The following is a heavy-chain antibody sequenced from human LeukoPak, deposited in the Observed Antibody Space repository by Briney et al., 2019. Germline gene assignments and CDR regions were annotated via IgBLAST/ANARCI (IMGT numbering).Heavy chain of an antibody. D-gene: IGHD3-3*02. CDR1: GGSFSDYY. CDR3: ARGRFSVYYFDY. CDR2: IIHSGAT. J-gene: IGHJ4*02. V-gene: IGHV4-34*01. Sequence: PSETLSLTCGASGGSFSDYYWSWIRQPPGKGLEWIGGIIHSGATSSNPSLKSRVTISMDPSKNQFSLKLSSVTAADTAVYYCARGRFSVYYFDYWGQGSLVTVSS.